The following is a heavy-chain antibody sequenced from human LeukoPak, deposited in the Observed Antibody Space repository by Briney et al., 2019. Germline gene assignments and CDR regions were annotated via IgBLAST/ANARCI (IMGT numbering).Heavy chain of an antibody. V-gene: IGHV4-34*01. D-gene: IGHD2-8*01. Sequence: SETLSLTCAVYGGSFSGYYWSWIRQPPGKGLEWIGEINHSGSTNYNPSLKSRVTISVNTSKNQFFLKLTSVTAADTAVYYCSRENGAFSPFGYWGQGTLVTVLS. CDR3: SRENGAFSPFGY. CDR2: INHSGST. CDR1: GGSFSGYY. J-gene: IGHJ4*02.